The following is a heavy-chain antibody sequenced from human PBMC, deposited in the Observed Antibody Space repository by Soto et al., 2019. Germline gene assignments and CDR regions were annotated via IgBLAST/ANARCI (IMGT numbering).Heavy chain of an antibody. V-gene: IGHV3-11*06. CDR3: ARRYYGSGSYPNCED. CDR2: ISSSSSYT. Sequence: QVQLVESGGGLVKPGGSLRLSCAASEFTFSDYYMTWIRQAPGKGLEWVSYISSSSSYTNYADSVKGRFTISRDNAKNPLYLQMNSPRAEDTAVYYCARRYYGSGSYPNCEDWGQGTLVTVSS. D-gene: IGHD3-10*01. J-gene: IGHJ4*02. CDR1: EFTFSDYY.